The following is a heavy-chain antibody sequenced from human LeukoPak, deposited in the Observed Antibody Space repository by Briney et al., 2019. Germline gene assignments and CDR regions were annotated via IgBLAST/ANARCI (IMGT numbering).Heavy chain of an antibody. V-gene: IGHV4-39*01. J-gene: IGHJ4*02. CDR2: IYYSGST. Sequence: PSETLSLTCTVSGGSISSSSYYWGWIRQPPGKGLEWIGSIYYSGSTYHNPSLKSRVTISVDTSKNQFSLKLSSVTAADTAVYYCARREGMAGLFDYWGQGTLVTVSS. CDR3: ARREGMAGLFDY. D-gene: IGHD2-8*01. CDR1: GGSISSSSYY.